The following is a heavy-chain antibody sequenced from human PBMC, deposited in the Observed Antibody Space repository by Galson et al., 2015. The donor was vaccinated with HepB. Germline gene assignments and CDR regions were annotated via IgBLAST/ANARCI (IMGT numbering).Heavy chain of an antibody. Sequence: SLRLSCAASGFNFNDDQMSWIRQAPGKGLEWISYSSRSYTNYADSVKGRFTISGDTAKNSVYLQMDSLRGDDTALYYCARVSYESTAYHAFDLWGQGTLVTVSS. CDR2: SSRSYT. J-gene: IGHJ3*01. CDR1: GFNFNDDQ. V-gene: IGHV3-11*06. D-gene: IGHD3-22*01. CDR3: ARVSYESTAYHAFDL.